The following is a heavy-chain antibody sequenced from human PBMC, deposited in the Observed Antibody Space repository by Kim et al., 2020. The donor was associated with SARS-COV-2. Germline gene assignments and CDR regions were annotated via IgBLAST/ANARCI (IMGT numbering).Heavy chain of an antibody. Sequence: GGSLRLSCAASGFTFSSYAMSWVRQAPGKGLEWVSAISGSGGSTYYADSVKGRFTISRDNSKNTLYLQMNSLRAEDTAVYYCAKGRGGWFGGVKSGMDVWGQGTTVTVSS. CDR3: AKGRGGWFGGVKSGMDV. J-gene: IGHJ6*02. D-gene: IGHD3-16*01. V-gene: IGHV3-23*01. CDR1: GFTFSSYA. CDR2: ISGSGGST.